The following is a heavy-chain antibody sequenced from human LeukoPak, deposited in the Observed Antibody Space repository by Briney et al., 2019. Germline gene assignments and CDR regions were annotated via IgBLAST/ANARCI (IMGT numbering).Heavy chain of an antibody. CDR1: GYSINNAHY. D-gene: IGHD3-22*01. V-gene: IGHV4-38-2*01. CDR3: ARRAYYDTSGYYPASGYFDL. Sequence: SETLSLTCAVSGYSINNAHYWAWIRQPPGKGLEWIGYIYSNGITSYNPSLRSRSTISIATSKNQFSLRLTSVTAADTATYYCARRAYYDTSGYYPASGYFDLWGRGTLVTVSS. CDR2: IYSNGIT. J-gene: IGHJ2*01.